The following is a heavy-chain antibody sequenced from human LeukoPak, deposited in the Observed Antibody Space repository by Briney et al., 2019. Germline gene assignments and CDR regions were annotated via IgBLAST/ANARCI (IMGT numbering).Heavy chain of an antibody. V-gene: IGHV1-8*02. J-gene: IGHJ4*02. CDR2: MNPNSGNT. CDR1: GYTFISYG. Sequence: GASVKVSCKASGYTFISYGINWVRQATGQGLEWMGWMNPNSGNTGYAQKFQGRVTMTRNTSISTAYMELSSLRSEDTAVYYCARGASYYDYVWGSYRHHEIDYWGQGTLVTVSS. D-gene: IGHD3-16*02. CDR3: ARGASYYDYVWGSYRHHEIDY.